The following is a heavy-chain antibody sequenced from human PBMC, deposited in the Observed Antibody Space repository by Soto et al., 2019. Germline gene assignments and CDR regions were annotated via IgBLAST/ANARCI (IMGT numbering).Heavy chain of an antibody. V-gene: IGHV4-39*01. CDR2: IYYSGST. CDR3: ARLGRWSHYYCGMDV. CDR1: GGSISSSSYY. Sequence: QLHLQESGPGLVKPSATLSLTCTVSGGSISSSSYYWGWIRQPPGKGLEWIGSIYYSGSTYYNQSLKSRDTISVDTSKNQFSLKLSSVTAADTAVYYCARLGRWSHYYCGMDVWGQGTTVTVSS. J-gene: IGHJ6*02. D-gene: IGHD6-13*01.